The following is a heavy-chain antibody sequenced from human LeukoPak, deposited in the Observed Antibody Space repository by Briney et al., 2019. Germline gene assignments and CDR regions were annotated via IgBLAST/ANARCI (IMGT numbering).Heavy chain of an antibody. CDR1: GYSISSGYY. J-gene: IGHJ4*02. CDR2: IYHSGST. D-gene: IGHD1-26*01. CDR3: ARDYIVGATWAGGY. Sequence: NPSETLSLTCTVSGYSISSGYYWGWIRQPPGQGLEWIGSIYHSGSTYYNPSLKSRVTISVDTSKNQFSLKLSSVTAADTAVYYCARDYIVGATWAGGYWGQGTLVTVSS. V-gene: IGHV4-38-2*02.